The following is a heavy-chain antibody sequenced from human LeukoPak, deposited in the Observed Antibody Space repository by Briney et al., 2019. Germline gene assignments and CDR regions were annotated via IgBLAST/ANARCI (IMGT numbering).Heavy chain of an antibody. Sequence: ASVTVSFKSSGYTFTTYYMHWVRQAPGQGLEWMGIINPSGGSTSYAQKFQGRVTMTRDTSTSTVYMELSSLRSEDTAVYYCARHSSSWVFDYWGQGTLVTVSS. J-gene: IGHJ4*02. D-gene: IGHD6-13*01. CDR1: GYTFTTYY. CDR2: INPSGGST. CDR3: ARHSSSWVFDY. V-gene: IGHV1-46*01.